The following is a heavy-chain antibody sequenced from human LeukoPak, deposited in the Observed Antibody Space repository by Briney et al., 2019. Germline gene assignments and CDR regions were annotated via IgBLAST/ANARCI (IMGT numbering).Heavy chain of an antibody. D-gene: IGHD3-3*01. Sequence: SVKVSCKASGGTFSSYAISWVRQAPGQGPEWIGGIIPIYNVSNYAQKFHGRVTITADESTTTAYLKLSSLRSEDTAVYYCARGMEFLRHHDFWSGSTWFDPWGQGTLVTVSS. CDR1: GGTFSSYA. J-gene: IGHJ5*02. CDR3: ARGMEFLRHHDFWSGSTWFDP. CDR2: IIPIYNVS. V-gene: IGHV1-69*13.